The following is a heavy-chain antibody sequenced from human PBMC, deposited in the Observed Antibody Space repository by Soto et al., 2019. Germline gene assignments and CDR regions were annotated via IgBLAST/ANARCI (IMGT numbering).Heavy chain of an antibody. J-gene: IGHJ4*02. CDR3: ARDRTYNYYDSSGYLDY. V-gene: IGHV1-46*01. D-gene: IGHD3-22*01. CDR2: IDPSGGST. CDR1: GYTFTSYY. Sequence: SVKVSCKASGYTFTSYYMHWVRQAPGQGLEWMGIIDPSGGSTSYAQKFQGRVTMTRDTSTSTVYMELSSLRSEDTAVYYCARDRTYNYYDSSGYLDYWGQGTLVTVS.